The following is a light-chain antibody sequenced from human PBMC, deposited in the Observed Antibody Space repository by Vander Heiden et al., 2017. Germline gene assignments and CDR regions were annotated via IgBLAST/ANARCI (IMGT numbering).Light chain of an antibody. J-gene: IGLJ3*02. V-gene: IGLV7-43*01. Sequence: QTVATQEPSLTVPPGVTAPLTCASSSGAVTSGYYPNEFQQKPGQAPRALIYGTSDKHSGTPARFSGSLLGGKAALTLSGVQPDDEAEYYCLLYSGGAPVFGGGTKLTVL. CDR1: SGAVTSGYY. CDR2: GTS. CDR3: LLYSGGAPV.